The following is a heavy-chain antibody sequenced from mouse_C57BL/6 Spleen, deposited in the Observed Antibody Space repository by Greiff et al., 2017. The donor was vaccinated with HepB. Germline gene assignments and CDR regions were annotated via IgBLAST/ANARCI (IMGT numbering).Heavy chain of an antibody. D-gene: IGHD1-1*01. CDR2: ISSGSSTI. V-gene: IGHV5-17*01. CDR1: GFTFSDYG. Sequence: EVMLVESGGGLVKPGGSLKLSCAASGFTFSDYGMHWVRQAPEKGLEWVAYISSGSSTIYYADTVKGRFPISRDNAKNTLFLQMTSLRSEDTAMYYCASLYYGSSYEAYWGQGTLVTVSA. CDR3: ASLYYGSSYEAY. J-gene: IGHJ3*01.